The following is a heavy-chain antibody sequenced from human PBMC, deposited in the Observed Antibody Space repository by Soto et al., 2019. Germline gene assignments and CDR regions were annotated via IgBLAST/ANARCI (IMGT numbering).Heavy chain of an antibody. Sequence: QVQLVQSETEVKKPGASVKVSCKASGYIFTNYDITWVRQAPGQGLEWMGFVCGYSGNTTYAQNFQDIVTMTTDTSTSTVYVDLSSWISYDTAVYYCARFGAVPYYFYGVDVWCQGTSVFGSS. CDR2: VCGYSGNT. V-gene: IGHV1-18*01. CDR1: GYIFTNYD. J-gene: IGHJ6*02. CDR3: ARFGAVPYYFYGVDV. D-gene: IGHD3-3*01.